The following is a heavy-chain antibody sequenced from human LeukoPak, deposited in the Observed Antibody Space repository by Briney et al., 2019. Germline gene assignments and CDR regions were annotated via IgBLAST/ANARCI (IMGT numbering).Heavy chain of an antibody. J-gene: IGHJ4*02. Sequence: ASVKVSCKASGYTFTSCYMQWVRQAPGQGLEWVGIINPSDGSTSSAQKFQGRVTMTRDTSTSTVYMELSSLRSEGTAVYYCEVVPNYWGQGTLVTVSS. CDR1: GYTFTSCY. D-gene: IGHD3-22*01. V-gene: IGHV1-46*01. CDR2: INPSDGST. CDR3: EVVPNY.